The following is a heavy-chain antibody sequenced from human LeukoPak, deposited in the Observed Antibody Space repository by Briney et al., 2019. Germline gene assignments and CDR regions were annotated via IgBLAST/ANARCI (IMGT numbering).Heavy chain of an antibody. J-gene: IGHJ4*02. CDR3: ARDQARITMVRGAAVRYFDY. V-gene: IGHV4-31*03. D-gene: IGHD3-10*01. CDR1: GGSISSGGYY. CDR2: IYYSGST. Sequence: SSETLSLTCTVSGGSISSGGYYWSWIRQPPGKGLEWIGYIYYSGSTYYNPSLKSRVTISVDTSKNQLSLKLSSVTAADTAVYYCARDQARITMVRGAAVRYFDYWGQGTLVTVSS.